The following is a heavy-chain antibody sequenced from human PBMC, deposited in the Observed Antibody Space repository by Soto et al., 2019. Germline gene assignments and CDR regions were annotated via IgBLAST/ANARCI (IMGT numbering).Heavy chain of an antibody. CDR2: IIPLLDIA. D-gene: IGHD5-12*01. CDR1: GGTFSNDI. V-gene: IGHV1-69*08. J-gene: IGHJ4*02. Sequence: QVQLVQSGAEVKKPGSSVKVSCKTSGGTFSNDIITWVRQAPGQGLEWMGRIIPLLDIANYAQKFQGRVTITGDKSTSTAYMELNSLRSEDTAVYYCARDSSIGSTFSGYDAIDYWGQGTLVTVSS. CDR3: ARDSSIGSTFSGYDAIDY.